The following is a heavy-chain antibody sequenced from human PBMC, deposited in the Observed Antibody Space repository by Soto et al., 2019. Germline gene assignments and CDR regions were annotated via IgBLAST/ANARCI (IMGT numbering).Heavy chain of an antibody. J-gene: IGHJ5*02. CDR3: ARVPRTYGNWFDP. Sequence: SVKVSCKASGGTFSSYAISWVRQAPGQGLEWMGGIIPIFGTANYAQKFQGRVTITADESTSTAYMELSSLRPEDTAVYYCARVPRTYGNWFDPWGQGTLVTVSS. V-gene: IGHV1-69*13. CDR1: GGTFSSYA. D-gene: IGHD4-17*01. CDR2: IIPIFGTA.